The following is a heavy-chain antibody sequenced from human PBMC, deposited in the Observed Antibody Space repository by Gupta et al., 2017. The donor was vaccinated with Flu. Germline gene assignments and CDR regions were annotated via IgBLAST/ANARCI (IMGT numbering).Heavy chain of an antibody. V-gene: IGHV3-74*01. Sequence: EVQLVGSGGGVVHRGGSLRLSCAAYGFTPSNYWMHWVRQSPGKGLEWVARISIDDKTTNCADSVKGRFTITSDNAKSTLYLQMNSLRAEDTAMYYCVREYKNYCYFDLWVRGTLVTVSS. CDR3: VREYKNYCYFDL. CDR1: GFTPSNYW. J-gene: IGHJ2*01. D-gene: IGHD1-20*01. CDR2: ISIDDKTT.